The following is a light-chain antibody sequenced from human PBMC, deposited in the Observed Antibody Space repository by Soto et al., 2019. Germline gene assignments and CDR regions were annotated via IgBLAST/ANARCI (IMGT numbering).Light chain of an antibody. CDR3: QQYGNSLLT. CDR2: GTS. J-gene: IGKJ4*01. CDR1: QSVTSSY. V-gene: IGKV3-20*01. Sequence: EIVLTQSPGTLSLPPGERATLSCRASQSVTSSYLAWYQQKPGQAPRLLIYGTSRRATGIPDRFSGSGSGTDFTLTISRLEPEDFAVYYCQQYGNSLLTFGGGTKVEIK.